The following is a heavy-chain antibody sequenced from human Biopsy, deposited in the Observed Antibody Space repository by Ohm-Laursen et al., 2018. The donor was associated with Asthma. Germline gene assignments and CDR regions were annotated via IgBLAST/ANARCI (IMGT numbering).Heavy chain of an antibody. CDR2: IYYIGST. CDR1: GGSISSGAYY. J-gene: IGHJ4*02. Sequence: SDTLSLTWTVSGGSISSGAYYWSWVRQPPGKGLEWIGYIYYIGSTYYNPSLKSRVAISLDTSKNQFSLKLSSVTAADTAVYFCARRGGVRRYFDYWGQGTLATVSS. CDR3: ARRGGVRRYFDY. V-gene: IGHV4-30-4*02. D-gene: IGHD3-16*01.